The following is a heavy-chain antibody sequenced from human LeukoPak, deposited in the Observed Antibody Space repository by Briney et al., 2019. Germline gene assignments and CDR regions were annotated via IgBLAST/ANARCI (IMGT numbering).Heavy chain of an antibody. CDR3: ARRSGSYRGFDY. J-gene: IGHJ4*02. D-gene: IGHD1-26*01. CDR2: IYHSGST. Sequence: PSETLSLTCAVSGYSISSGYYWGWIRQPPGKGLEWIGSIYHSGSTYYNPSLKSRVTISVDTSKNQFSLKLSSVTAADTAVYYCARRSGSYRGFDYWGQGTLVTVSS. CDR1: GYSISSGYY. V-gene: IGHV4-38-2*01.